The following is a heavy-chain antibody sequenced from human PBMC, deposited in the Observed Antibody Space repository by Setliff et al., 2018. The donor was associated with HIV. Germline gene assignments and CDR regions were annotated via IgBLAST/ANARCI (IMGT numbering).Heavy chain of an antibody. CDR2: INPNSGGT. D-gene: IGHD2-2*01. J-gene: IGHJ6*03. V-gene: IGHV1-2*02. Sequence: ASVKVSCKASGYTFSGYYMHWVRQAPGQGLEWMGWINPNSGGTNYAQKFQGRVTMTRDTSISTAYMELSRLRSDDTAVYYCARGDIIAVPAAIDMDVWGKGITGTVS. CDR3: ARGDIIAVPAAIDMDV. CDR1: GYTFSGYY.